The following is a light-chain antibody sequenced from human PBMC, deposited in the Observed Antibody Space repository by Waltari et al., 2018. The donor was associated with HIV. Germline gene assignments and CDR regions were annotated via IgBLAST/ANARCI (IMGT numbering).Light chain of an antibody. CDR1: QSVNRNY. J-gene: IGKJ4*01. CDR3: QEYYRGLGT. V-gene: IGKV3D-20*01. Sequence: EIVLTQSPATVSLSPGERATLSCGASQSVNRNYLAWYQQKPGLAPRLVIYDATNRATGIPDRFRGSRSATDTPLTITTLLPSEIEGCCSQEYYRGLGTIDAESKVDVK. CDR2: DAT.